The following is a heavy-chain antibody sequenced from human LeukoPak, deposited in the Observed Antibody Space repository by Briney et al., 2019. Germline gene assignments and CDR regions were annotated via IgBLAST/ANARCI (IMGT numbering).Heavy chain of an antibody. V-gene: IGHV3-21*01. J-gene: IGHJ3*02. CDR1: GFTFSSYS. CDR3: ARGQGWNPEAVTNAFDI. D-gene: IGHD1-1*01. CDR2: ISSSSSYI. Sequence: GGSLRLSCAASGFTFSSYSMNWVRQAPGKGLEWVPSISSSSSYIYYADSVKGRFTISRDNAKNSLYLQMNSLRAEDTAVYYCARGQGWNPEAVTNAFDIWGQGTMVTVPS.